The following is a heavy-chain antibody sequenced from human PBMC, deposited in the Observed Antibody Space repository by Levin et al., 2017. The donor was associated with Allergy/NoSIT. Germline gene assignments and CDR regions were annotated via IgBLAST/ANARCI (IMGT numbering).Heavy chain of an antibody. Sequence: GGSLRLSCAASGFTFSSYWMSWVRQAPGKGLEWVANIKQDGSEKYYVDSVKGRFTISRDNAKNSLYLQMNSLRAEDTAVYYCARCHGVSSSKLGCYAFDYWGQGTLVTVSS. V-gene: IGHV3-7*01. CDR2: IKQDGSEK. CDR1: GFTFSSYW. CDR3: ARCHGVSSSKLGCYAFDY. D-gene: IGHD6-13*01. J-gene: IGHJ4*02.